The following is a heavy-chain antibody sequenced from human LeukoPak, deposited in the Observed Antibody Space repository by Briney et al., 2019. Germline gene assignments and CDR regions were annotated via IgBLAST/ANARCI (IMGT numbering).Heavy chain of an antibody. V-gene: IGHV1-2*02. CDR1: GYTFTGYY. D-gene: IGHD3-3*01. Sequence: GASVKVSCKASGYTFTGYYMHWVRQAPGQGLEWMGWINPNNGGTNYAQKFQGRVTMTRDTSISTAYMELSRLRSDDTAVYYCARRDFWSGYDVPINWFDPWGQGTLVTVSS. J-gene: IGHJ5*02. CDR3: ARRDFWSGYDVPINWFDP. CDR2: INPNNGGT.